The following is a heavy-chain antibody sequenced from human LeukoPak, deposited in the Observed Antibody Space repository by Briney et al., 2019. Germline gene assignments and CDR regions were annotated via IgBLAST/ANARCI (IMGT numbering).Heavy chain of an antibody. D-gene: IGHD4-17*01. CDR1: GGSISSHY. V-gene: IGHV4-59*11. J-gene: IGHJ6*03. Sequence: SETLSLTCTVSGGSISSHYWSWIRQPPGKGLEWIGYIYYSGSTNYNPSLQSRVTISVDTSKNQFSLKLSSVPAADTAVYYCARGAAFYGRYYYYYMDVWGKGTTVTVSS. CDR3: ARGAAFYGRYYYYYMDV. CDR2: IYYSGST.